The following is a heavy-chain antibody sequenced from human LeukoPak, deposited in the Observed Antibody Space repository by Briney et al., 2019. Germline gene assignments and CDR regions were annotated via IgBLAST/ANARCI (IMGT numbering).Heavy chain of an antibody. CDR2: IIPIFGTA. V-gene: IGHV1-69*05. D-gene: IGHD5-12*01. CDR3: ARDGYSGYDLYY. CDR1: GGTFSSYA. Sequence: SVKVSCKTSGGTFSSYAISWVRQAPGQGLEWMGRIIPIFGTANYAQKFQGRVTITTDESTSTAYMELSSLRSEDTAVYYCARDGYSGYDLYYSGQGTLVTVST. J-gene: IGHJ4*02.